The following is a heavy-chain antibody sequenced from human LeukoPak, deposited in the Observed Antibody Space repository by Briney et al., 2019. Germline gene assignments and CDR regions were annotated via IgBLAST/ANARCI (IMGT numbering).Heavy chain of an antibody. V-gene: IGHV3-7*01. CDR1: GFTFSSYW. Sequence: GGSLRLSCAASGFTFSSYWMSWVRQAPGKGLEWVANIKQDGSEKYYVDSVKGRFTISRDNAKNSLYLQMKSLRAEDTAVYYCARDLRFLEWLLYGDAFDIWGQGTMVTVPS. J-gene: IGHJ3*02. CDR2: IKQDGSEK. CDR3: ARDLRFLEWLLYGDAFDI. D-gene: IGHD3-3*01.